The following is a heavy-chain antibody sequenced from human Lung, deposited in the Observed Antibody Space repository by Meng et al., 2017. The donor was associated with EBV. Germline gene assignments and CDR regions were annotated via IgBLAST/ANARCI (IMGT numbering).Heavy chain of an antibody. V-gene: IGHV6-1*02. Sequence: QVLLRHVVPGLGNPPQTPSPTCVLSGDSVSSTRAAWTWIRQSPSRGLEWLGRTYYRSKWYNDYAVFVKSRITINPDTSKNQFSLQLNSVTPEDTAVYYCARGATSVFDLWGRGTLVTVSS. CDR2: TYYRSKWYN. CDR3: ARGATSVFDL. J-gene: IGHJ2*01. CDR1: GDSVSSTRAA.